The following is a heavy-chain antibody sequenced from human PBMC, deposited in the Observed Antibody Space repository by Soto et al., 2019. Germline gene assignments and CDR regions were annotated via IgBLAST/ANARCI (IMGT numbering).Heavy chain of an antibody. CDR2: ISSSSSTR. D-gene: IGHD3-16*01. J-gene: IGHJ4*02. CDR1: GFTFSSYS. Sequence: GGSLRLSCAASGFTFSSYSMNWVRQAPGKGLEWVSYISSSSSTRYYADTVKGRFTISRDNAKNSLYLQMKSLRAEDTAVYYFAGVGGDYVGYWGQGTLVTVSS. V-gene: IGHV3-48*01. CDR3: AGVGGDYVGY.